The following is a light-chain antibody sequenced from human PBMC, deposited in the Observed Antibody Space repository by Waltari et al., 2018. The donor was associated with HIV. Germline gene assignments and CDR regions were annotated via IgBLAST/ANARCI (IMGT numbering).Light chain of an antibody. CDR1: QRVTTN. V-gene: IGKV3-15*01. CDR3: QQYNHWPWT. Sequence: EIVMTQSPDTLSVSPGDRATLSCRASQRVTTNLAWYQQKPGQAPRLLFYGSSTRATGLPDRFSGSGSGTEFTLTISSLQSEDSAVYYCQQYNHWPWTFGQGTTVEIK. J-gene: IGKJ1*01. CDR2: GSS.